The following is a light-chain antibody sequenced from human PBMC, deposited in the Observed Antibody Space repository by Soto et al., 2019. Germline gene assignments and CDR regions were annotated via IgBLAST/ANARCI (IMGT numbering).Light chain of an antibody. J-gene: IGKJ4*01. CDR2: GAS. Sequence: EIMLTQSPGTLSLSPGERATLSCRASQSVSRSYLAWYQQKPGQAPRLLIYGASSRATGIPDRFSGSGSGTDFTLTISRLEPEDFAVYYCQQYGSSPLLTFGGGTKVEIK. CDR1: QSVSRSY. V-gene: IGKV3-20*01. CDR3: QQYGSSPLLT.